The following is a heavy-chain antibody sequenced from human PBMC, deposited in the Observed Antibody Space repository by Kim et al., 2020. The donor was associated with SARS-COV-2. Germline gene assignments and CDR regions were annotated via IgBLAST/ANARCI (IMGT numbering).Heavy chain of an antibody. D-gene: IGHD4-17*01. Sequence: SVKVSCKSSGGTFSSYAISWVRQAPGQGLEWMGRIIPILGIANYAQKFQGRVTITADKSTSTAYMELSSLRSEDTAVYYCARESNSGYESNDYGDYGAHKSFDYWGQGTLVTVSS. CDR3: ARESNSGYESNDYGDYGAHKSFDY. J-gene: IGHJ4*02. CDR2: IIPILGIA. V-gene: IGHV1-69*04. CDR1: GGTFSSYA.